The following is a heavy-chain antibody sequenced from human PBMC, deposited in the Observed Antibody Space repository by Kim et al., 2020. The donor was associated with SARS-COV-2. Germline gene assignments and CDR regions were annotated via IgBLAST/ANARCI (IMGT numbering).Heavy chain of an antibody. J-gene: IGHJ6*03. Sequence: GGSLRLSCAASGFTVSTNYMSWVRQAPGKGLEWVSVIYSGGSTYYADSVKGRFIISRDKSKNTLYVQMNSLRAEDTAVYYCARVGLPLVGYYYMDVWGKGTTVTVSS. CDR1: GFTVSTNY. D-gene: IGHD5-12*01. CDR2: IYSGGST. V-gene: IGHV3-66*01. CDR3: ARVGLPLVGYYYMDV.